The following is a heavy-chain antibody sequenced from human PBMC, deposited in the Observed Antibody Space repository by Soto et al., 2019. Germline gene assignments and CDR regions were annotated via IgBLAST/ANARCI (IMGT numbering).Heavy chain of an antibody. CDR2: MNPNSGNT. CDR3: ARGIKYGDYSRSFDP. V-gene: IGHV1-8*01. Sequence: ASVKVSFKAPGYTFPRFDINWGGQATGQGFEYLGWMNPNSGNTGYVKKFQGRVTMTRDTSMSTAYMELSSLRSEDTSVYYCARGIKYGDYSRSFDPWGPGTLVTVSS. J-gene: IGHJ5*02. D-gene: IGHD4-17*01. CDR1: GYTFPRFD.